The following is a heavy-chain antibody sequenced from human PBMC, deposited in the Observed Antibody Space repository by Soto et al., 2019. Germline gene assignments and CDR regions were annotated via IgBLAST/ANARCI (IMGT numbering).Heavy chain of an antibody. CDR3: VLYSSSWYGVDWFDP. CDR2: SGAYDGNT. J-gene: IGHJ5*02. Sequence: GASVKVSCKACGYTFASYGISWVRQAPGQGREGRGWSGAYDGNTSYAQKLRGRVTMTTDTSTSTAYMELRSLRSDDTAVYSCVLYSSSWYGVDWFDPWGQGTLVTVSS. CDR1: GYTFASYG. V-gene: IGHV1-18*01. D-gene: IGHD6-13*01.